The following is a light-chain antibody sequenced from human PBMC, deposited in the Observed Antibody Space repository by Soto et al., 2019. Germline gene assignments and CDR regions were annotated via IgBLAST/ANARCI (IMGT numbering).Light chain of an antibody. CDR1: RDVGSD. J-gene: IGKJ1*01. Sequence: TQMTQSPLSLSASVGEKIIITCRASRDVGSDVSWYQQKPGQAPKLVIYAASNLYTVVPSRFSGRRSGTEFTLTISSLQPEDFASYYCLQDYGDSWTFGQGTKVEIE. V-gene: IGKV1-6*01. CDR2: AAS. CDR3: LQDYGDSWT.